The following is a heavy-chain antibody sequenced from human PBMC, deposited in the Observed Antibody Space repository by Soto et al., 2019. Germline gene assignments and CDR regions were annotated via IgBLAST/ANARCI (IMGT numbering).Heavy chain of an antibody. CDR3: ARPSNLWFGEVVSMDV. J-gene: IGHJ6*02. D-gene: IGHD3-10*01. Sequence: EVQLVQSGAEVKKPGESLKISCKGSGHSFTSYWIGWVRQMPGKGLEWMGIIYPGDSDTRYSPSFQGQVTISADKSISTAYLQWSSLKASDTAMYYCARPSNLWFGEVVSMDVWGQGTTVTVSS. CDR2: IYPGDSDT. CDR1: GHSFTSYW. V-gene: IGHV5-51*01.